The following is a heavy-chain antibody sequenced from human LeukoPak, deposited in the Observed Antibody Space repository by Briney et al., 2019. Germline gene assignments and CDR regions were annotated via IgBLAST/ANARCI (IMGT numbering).Heavy chain of an antibody. Sequence: VSLTLTCTASGFTFSTYNRAWVRQVPGKGLEWVSAISGDAITTYYAVPVKDRFTISRDNFRNTLSLQMDSLRADDSAVYYCAKDASPYSNYAVRWFDSWGQGTLVTVSS. D-gene: IGHD4/OR15-4a*01. CDR2: ISGDAITT. V-gene: IGHV3-23*01. CDR1: GFTFSTYN. J-gene: IGHJ5*01. CDR3: AKDASPYSNYAVRWFDS.